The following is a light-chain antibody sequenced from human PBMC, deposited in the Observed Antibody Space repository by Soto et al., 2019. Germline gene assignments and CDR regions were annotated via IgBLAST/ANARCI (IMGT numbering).Light chain of an antibody. J-gene: IGKJ4*01. CDR2: DAS. CDR3: QQRSNWPPLT. V-gene: IGKV3-11*01. Sequence: LTQSPSSLSASVGDRVTITCRASQDIRGALAWYRQKPGQAPRLLIYDASNRATGIPARFSGSGSGTDFTLTISSLEPEDFAVYYCQQRSNWPPLTFGGGTKVEIK. CDR1: QDIRGA.